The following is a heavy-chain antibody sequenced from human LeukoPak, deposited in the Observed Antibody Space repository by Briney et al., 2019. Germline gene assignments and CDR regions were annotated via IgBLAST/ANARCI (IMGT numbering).Heavy chain of an antibody. Sequence: KPSETLSLTCTVSGGSSNNYYWSWIRQSAGKGLEWIGRIYTSGSTNYNPSLKSRVSMSVDTSKNQFSLRLRSVTAADTAVYYCARESGYYYDTSGHTFDYWGQGILVTVSS. V-gene: IGHV4-4*07. J-gene: IGHJ4*02. CDR2: IYTSGST. D-gene: IGHD3-22*01. CDR3: ARESGYYYDTSGHTFDY. CDR1: GGSSNNYY.